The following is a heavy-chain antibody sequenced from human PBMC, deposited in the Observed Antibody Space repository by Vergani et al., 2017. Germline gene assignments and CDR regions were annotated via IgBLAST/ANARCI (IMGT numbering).Heavy chain of an antibody. J-gene: IGHJ5*02. CDR3: ARGSIGWAHWGDSRFDP. V-gene: IGHV1-69*01. D-gene: IGHD2-21*01. CDR1: GGTFSSYA. Sequence: QVQLVQSGAEVKKPGSSVKVSCKASGGTFSSYAISWVRQAPGQGLEWMGGIIPIFGTANYAQKFQGRVTITAEESTSTAYMELSSLRSEDTAVYYCARGSIGWAHWGDSRFDPWGQGTLVTVSS. CDR2: IIPIFGTA.